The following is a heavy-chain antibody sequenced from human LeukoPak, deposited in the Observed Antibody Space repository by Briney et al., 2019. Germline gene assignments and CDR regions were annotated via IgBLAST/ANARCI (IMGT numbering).Heavy chain of an antibody. CDR2: MNPNSGKT. Sequence: ASVKVSCKASGYSFTTHDINGVRQATGQGLEWMGWMNPNSGKTGYAQKFQGRVTMTRDISISTVYMELSSLRSDDTAVYYRARESGWTDNWLDSWGQGTLVTVSS. V-gene: IGHV1-8*01. D-gene: IGHD6-19*01. CDR1: GYSFTTHD. J-gene: IGHJ5*01. CDR3: ARESGWTDNWLDS.